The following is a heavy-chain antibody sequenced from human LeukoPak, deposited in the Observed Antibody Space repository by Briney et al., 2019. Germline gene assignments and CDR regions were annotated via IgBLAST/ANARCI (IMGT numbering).Heavy chain of an antibody. CDR1: GYSFATFW. CDR2: IYPGDSDT. Sequence: GESLKISCKGSGYSFATFWIGWVRQMPGKGLEWIGIIYPGDSDTRYSPPFEGQVTISADKSISTAYLQWSSLKASDTAMYYCATLFSNSGDYWGQGTLVTVSS. J-gene: IGHJ4*02. CDR3: ATLFSNSGDY. D-gene: IGHD1-1*01. V-gene: IGHV5-51*01.